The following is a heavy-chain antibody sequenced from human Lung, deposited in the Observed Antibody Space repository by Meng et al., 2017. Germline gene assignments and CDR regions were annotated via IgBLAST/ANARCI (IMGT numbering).Heavy chain of an antibody. CDR1: GGSFSDYY. D-gene: IGHD4-11*01. Sequence: VQLQQWGAGLLKPSATLSLTCGVSGGSFSDYYWSWIRQPPGKGLEWIGEINHSGSTNYNPSLESRATISVDTSQNNLSLKLSSVTAADSAVYYCARGPTTMAHDFDYWGQGTLVTVSS. CDR2: INHSGST. CDR3: ARGPTTMAHDFDY. V-gene: IGHV4-34*01. J-gene: IGHJ4*02.